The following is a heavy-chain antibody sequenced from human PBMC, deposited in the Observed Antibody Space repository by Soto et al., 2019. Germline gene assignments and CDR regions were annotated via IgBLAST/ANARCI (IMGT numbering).Heavy chain of an antibody. V-gene: IGHV3-21*02. CDR3: TRDASRDSSTGGWFDP. CDR1: GFTFSSFT. Sequence: EVQLVESGGGLVKTGGSLRLSCAASGFTFSSFTMNWVRQAPGKGLAWVSTISSNSAYIYYTDALRGRFTISRDNPKNSQQLQMNSLRAEDTAVYYCTRDASRDSSTGGWFDPWGPGTQVTVSS. J-gene: IGHJ5*02. CDR2: ISSNSAYI. D-gene: IGHD6-13*01.